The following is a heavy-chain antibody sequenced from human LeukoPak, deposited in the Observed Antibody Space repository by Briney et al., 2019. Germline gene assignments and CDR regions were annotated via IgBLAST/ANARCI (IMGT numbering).Heavy chain of an antibody. CDR1: GFTFSSYS. CDR3: KEVDF. Sequence: GGSLRLSCAASGFTFSSYSMNWVRQAPGKGLEWVAFISYDGSNKFYADSVKGRFTISRDNSKNTLYLQMNSLRAGDTAVYYCKEVDFWGQGTLVTVSS. V-gene: IGHV3-30*03. CDR2: ISYDGSNK. J-gene: IGHJ4*02.